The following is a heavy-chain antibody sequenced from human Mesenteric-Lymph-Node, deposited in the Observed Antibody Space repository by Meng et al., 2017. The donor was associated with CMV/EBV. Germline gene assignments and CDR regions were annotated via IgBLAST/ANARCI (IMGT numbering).Heavy chain of an antibody. D-gene: IGHD3-22*01. CDR1: GFTFSSYA. CDR2: ISVNGQKS. CDR3: ARGGGNYDSSGPSDY. V-gene: IGHV3-23*01. Sequence: GSLRLSCAASGFTFSSYAMIWVRQAPGKGLEWVSGISVNGQKSYVADSVKGRFTISRDNSKNIMYLQMNSLRAEDTAVYYCARGGGNYDSSGPSDYWGQGTLVTVSS. J-gene: IGHJ4*02.